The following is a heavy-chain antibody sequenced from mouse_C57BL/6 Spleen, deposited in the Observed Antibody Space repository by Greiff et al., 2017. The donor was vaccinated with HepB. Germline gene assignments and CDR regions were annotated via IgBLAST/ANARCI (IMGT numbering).Heavy chain of an antibody. CDR3: TNYDGYLYFDV. Sequence: LVESGAELVRPGASVTLSCKASGYTFTDYEMHWVKQTPVHGLEWIGAIDPETGGTAYNQKFKGKAILTADKSSSTAYMELRSLTSEDSAVYYCTNYDGYLYFDVWGTGTTVTVSS. J-gene: IGHJ1*03. D-gene: IGHD2-3*01. CDR1: GYTFTDYE. V-gene: IGHV1-15*01. CDR2: IDPETGGT.